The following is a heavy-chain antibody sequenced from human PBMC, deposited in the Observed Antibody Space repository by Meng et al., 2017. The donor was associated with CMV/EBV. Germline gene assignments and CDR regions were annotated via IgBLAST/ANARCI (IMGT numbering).Heavy chain of an antibody. CDR2: INWNGDST. V-gene: IGHV3-20*04. D-gene: IGHD1-26*01. CDR3: AKVGSGSYWYYFDY. J-gene: IGHJ4*02. CDR1: GFTFDDYG. Sequence: GESPKIPCAASGFTFDDYGMSWVRQAPGKGLEWVSGINWNGDSTGYADSVKGRFTISRDNAKKSLYLQMNSLRAEDTALYYCAKVGSGSYWYYFDYWGQGTLVTVSS.